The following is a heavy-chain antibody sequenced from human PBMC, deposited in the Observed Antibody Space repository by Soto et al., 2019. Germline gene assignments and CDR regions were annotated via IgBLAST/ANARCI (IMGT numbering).Heavy chain of an antibody. D-gene: IGHD3-10*01. CDR1: GYTFTSYG. Sequence: ASVKVSCKASGYTFTSYGISWVRQAPGQGLEWMGWISAYNGNTNYAQKLQGRVTMTTDTSTSTAYMELRSLRSDDTAVYYCARLGPYGSESYSFRYNRFDPWGQGTQVTVSS. J-gene: IGHJ5*02. V-gene: IGHV1-18*01. CDR3: ARLGPYGSESYSFRYNRFDP. CDR2: ISAYNGNT.